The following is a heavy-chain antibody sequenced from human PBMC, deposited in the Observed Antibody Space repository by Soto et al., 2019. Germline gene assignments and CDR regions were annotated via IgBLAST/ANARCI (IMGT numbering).Heavy chain of an antibody. D-gene: IGHD6-19*01. CDR2: IKSKTGGVTT. CDR3: TTDFSTGWFFDY. CDR1: AFTFSNAW. Sequence: VGSLRLSCAASAFTFSNAWMNWVRQAPGKGLEWVGRIKSKTGGVTTDYAAPVKGRFIISRDDSKNMLYLQMNSLKTEDTAVYYCTTDFSTGWFFDYWGQGTLVTVSS. V-gene: IGHV3-15*07. J-gene: IGHJ4*02.